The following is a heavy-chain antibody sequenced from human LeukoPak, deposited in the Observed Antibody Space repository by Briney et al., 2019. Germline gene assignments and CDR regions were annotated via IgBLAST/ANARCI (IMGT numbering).Heavy chain of an antibody. CDR1: DGSISSTSYY. V-gene: IGHV4-39*01. D-gene: IGHD6-6*01. CDR2: IYYSGST. CDR3: ARRAYSSSSFDY. Sequence: SETLSLTCTVSDGSISSTSYYWGWIRQPPGKGLEWIGTIYYSGSTYYNPSLKGRVTISVDMSKNQFSLKLTSVTAADTAVYYCARRAYSSSSFDYWGQGTLVTVSS. J-gene: IGHJ4*02.